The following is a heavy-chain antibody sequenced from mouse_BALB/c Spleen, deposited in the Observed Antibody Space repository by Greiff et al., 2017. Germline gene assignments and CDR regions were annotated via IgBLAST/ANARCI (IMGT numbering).Heavy chain of an antibody. D-gene: IGHD2-1*01. CDR1: GYSFTDYI. V-gene: IGHV1-39*01. Sequence: EVQLQQTGPELVKPGASVKISCKASGYSFTDYIMLWVKQSHGKSLEWIGNINPYYGSTSYNLKFKGKATLTVDKSSSTAYMQLNSLTSEDSAVYYCARSGYGNYVAYWGQGTLVTVSA. CDR3: ARSGYGNYVAY. CDR2: INPYYGST. J-gene: IGHJ3*01.